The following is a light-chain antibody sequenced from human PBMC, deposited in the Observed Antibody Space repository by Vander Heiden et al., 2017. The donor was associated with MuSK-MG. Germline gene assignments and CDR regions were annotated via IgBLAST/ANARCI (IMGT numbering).Light chain of an antibody. Sequence: NFMLTQPHSASESPGTTVTISCTGSSGSIASNYVQWYQQRPGSAPTTAIYEDNQRPSAVPDRFSGSIDSSSNSASLTISGLKTEDEADYYCQSYDSSKEVFGGGTKLTVL. J-gene: IGLJ2*01. CDR2: EDN. CDR1: SGSIASNY. V-gene: IGLV6-57*02. CDR3: QSYDSSKEV.